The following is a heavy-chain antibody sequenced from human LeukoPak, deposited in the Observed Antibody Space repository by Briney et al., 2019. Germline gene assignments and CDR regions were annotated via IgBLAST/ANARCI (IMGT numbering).Heavy chain of an antibody. V-gene: IGHV4-39*01. CDR1: DDSISDYY. Sequence: SETLSLTCTVSDDSISDYYRGWIRQPPGKGLEWIGSIYYSGSTYYNPSLKSRVTISVDTSKNQFSLRLSSVTAADMAVYYCARQTTAPDYWGQGTLVTVSS. J-gene: IGHJ4*02. D-gene: IGHD4-17*01. CDR3: ARQTTAPDY. CDR2: IYYSGST.